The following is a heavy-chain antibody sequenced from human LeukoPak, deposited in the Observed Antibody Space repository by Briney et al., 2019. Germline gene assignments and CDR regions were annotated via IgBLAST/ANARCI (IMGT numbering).Heavy chain of an antibody. Sequence: PSETLSLTCTVSGGSISSSSYYWGWIRQPPGKGLVWIGSIYYSGSTYYNPSLKSRVTISVDTSKNQFSLNLSSVTAADTAVYFCARDREWLRFAFDIWGQGTMVTVSS. CDR2: IYYSGST. V-gene: IGHV4-39*07. CDR1: GGSISSSSYY. J-gene: IGHJ3*02. CDR3: ARDREWLRFAFDI. D-gene: IGHD5-12*01.